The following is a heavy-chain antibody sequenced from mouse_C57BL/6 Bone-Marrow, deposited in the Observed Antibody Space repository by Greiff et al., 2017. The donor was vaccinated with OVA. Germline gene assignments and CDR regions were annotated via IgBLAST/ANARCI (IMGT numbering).Heavy chain of an antibody. CDR1: EYEFPSHD. CDR2: INSDGGST. J-gene: IGHJ3*01. V-gene: IGHV5-2*01. D-gene: IGHD3-2*02. Sequence: EVQLQQSGGGLVQPGESLKLSCESNEYEFPSHDMSWVRKTPEKRLELVAAINSDGGSTYYPDTMERRFIISRDNTKKTLYLQMSSLRSEDTALYYCARPQTAQVSFAYWGQGTLVTVSA. CDR3: ARPQTAQVSFAY.